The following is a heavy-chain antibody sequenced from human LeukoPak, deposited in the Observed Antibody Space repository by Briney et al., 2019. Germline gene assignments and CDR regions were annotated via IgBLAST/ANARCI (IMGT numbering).Heavy chain of an antibody. J-gene: IGHJ6*02. CDR1: GGSFSGYY. D-gene: IGHD3-22*01. CDR2: INHSGST. Sequence: SETLSLTCAVYGGSFSGYYWSWIRQPPGKGLEWIGEINHSGSTNYNPSLKGRVTISVDTSKNQFSLKLSSVTAADTAVYYCARDLADDSSGHYYYYGMDVWGQGTTVTVSS. CDR3: ARDLADDSSGHYYYYGMDV. V-gene: IGHV4-34*01.